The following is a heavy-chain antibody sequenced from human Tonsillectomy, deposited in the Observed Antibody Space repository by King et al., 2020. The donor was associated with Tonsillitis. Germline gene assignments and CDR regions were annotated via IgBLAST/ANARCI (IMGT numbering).Heavy chain of an antibody. D-gene: IGHD3-10*01. CDR2: ISGDGGKT. J-gene: IGHJ6*03. CDR1: GFTFYDYD. CDR3: VKDDQFGQTGYYYMDV. Sequence: VQLVESGGGVVQPGGSLRLSCATSGFTFYDYDMHWVRQAPGKGLEWVSLISGDGGKTFYTDSVKGRFTISRDNSKNSLYLQMNSLITEDTALYYCVKDDQFGQTGYYYMDVWGKGTTVTVSS. V-gene: IGHV3-43*02.